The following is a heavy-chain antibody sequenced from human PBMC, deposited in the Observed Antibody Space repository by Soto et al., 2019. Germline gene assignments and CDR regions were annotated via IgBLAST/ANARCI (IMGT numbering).Heavy chain of an antibody. CDR3: ARKDIAGNSVDF. CDR1: GYSFTTYC. CDR2: IYPGDSDT. J-gene: IGHJ4*02. D-gene: IGHD6-13*01. V-gene: IGHV5-51*01. Sequence: GESLKISCKASGYSFTTYCIGWVRQMPGKGLEWMWIIYPGDSDTRYSPSFQGQVTISADKSISTAYLQWSSLKASDSAMFYCARKDIAGNSVDFWGQGTLVNVSS.